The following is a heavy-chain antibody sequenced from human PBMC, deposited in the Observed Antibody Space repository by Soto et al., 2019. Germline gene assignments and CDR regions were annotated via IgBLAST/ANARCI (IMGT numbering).Heavy chain of an antibody. CDR2: SYYSGST. D-gene: IGHD3-22*01. J-gene: IGHJ1*01. CDR1: GGSISSGGYY. Sequence: SETLSLTCTVSGGSISSGGYYWGWVRQPPGKGLEWLGYSYYSGSTYHNPSLKGRITISVDTSKNQFSLKLSSVTAADTAVFYCVTNGDYYDRNGPKYFQYWGQGTLVTVSS. CDR3: VTNGDYYDRNGPKYFQY. V-gene: IGHV4-31*03.